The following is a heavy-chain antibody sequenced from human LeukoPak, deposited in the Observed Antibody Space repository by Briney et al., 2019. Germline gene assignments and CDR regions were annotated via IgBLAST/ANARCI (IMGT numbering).Heavy chain of an antibody. CDR3: ASATGYDGGGAFDY. V-gene: IGHV3-33*01. CDR2: IWYDGSNE. D-gene: IGHD2-15*01. Sequence: PGRSLRLSCAASGFTFSSYGMHWVRQAPGKGLEWVAVIWYDGSNEYYADSVKGRFTISRDNSKNTLYLQMNSLRAEDTAVYYCASATGYDGGGAFDYWGQGTLVTVSS. J-gene: IGHJ4*02. CDR1: GFTFSSYG.